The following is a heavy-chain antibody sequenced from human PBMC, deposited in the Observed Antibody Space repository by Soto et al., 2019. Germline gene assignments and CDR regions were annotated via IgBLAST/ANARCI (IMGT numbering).Heavy chain of an antibody. CDR3: ARQGVSDSFDY. V-gene: IGHV4-59*08. CDR2: IYYSGST. Sequence: QVQLQESGPGLVKPSETLSLTCTVSGGSISSYYWSWIRQPPGKGLEWIGYIYYSGSTNYNPSLRSXXTXSXXTSKNQFSLKLSSVTAADTAVYYCARQGVSDSFDYWGQGTLVTVSS. J-gene: IGHJ4*02. CDR1: GGSISSYY. D-gene: IGHD2-8*01.